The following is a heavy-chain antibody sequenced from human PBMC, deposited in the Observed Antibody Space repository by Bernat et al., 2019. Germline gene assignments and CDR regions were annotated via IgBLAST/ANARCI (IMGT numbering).Heavy chain of an antibody. CDR1: GFTFSSYW. V-gene: IGHV3-74*01. D-gene: IGHD3-22*01. CDR2: INSDGSST. CDR3: ANGTYSYDNSSNDRFDY. J-gene: IGHJ4*02. Sequence: EVQLVESGGGLVQPGGSLRLSCAASGFTFSSYWMHWVRQAPGKGLVWVSRINSDGSSTSYADPVKSRFTISRDNAKNTLYLQMNSLRAEDTAVYYCANGTYSYDNSSNDRFDYWGQGTLVTVSS.